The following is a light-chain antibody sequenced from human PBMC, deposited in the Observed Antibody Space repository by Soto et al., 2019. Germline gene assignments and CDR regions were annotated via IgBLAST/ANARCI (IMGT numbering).Light chain of an antibody. CDR3: QQYDNWPPIT. CDR2: DTS. J-gene: IGKJ5*01. V-gene: IGKV3D-15*01. Sequence: RPPPRSLSLSPGARATLSCRVSQSVSSYLAWYQQKPGQAPRLLIYDTSNRATGVPARFSGSGSGTEFTLTISSLQSEDFAVYYCQQYDNWPPITFGQGTRLEIK. CDR1: QSVSSY.